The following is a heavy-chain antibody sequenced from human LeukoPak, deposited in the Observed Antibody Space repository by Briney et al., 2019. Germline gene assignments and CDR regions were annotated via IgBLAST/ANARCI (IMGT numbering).Heavy chain of an antibody. Sequence: GGSLRLSCAASGFTSDDYAMHWVRQAPGKGLEWVSLISWVGGSTYYADSVKGRFTISRDNSKNSLYLQMNRLRAEDTALYYCAKGSGYDFWSGYQNWGQGTLVTVSS. CDR3: AKGSGYDFWSGYQN. V-gene: IGHV3-43D*04. CDR2: ISWVGGST. CDR1: GFTSDDYA. D-gene: IGHD3-3*01. J-gene: IGHJ4*02.